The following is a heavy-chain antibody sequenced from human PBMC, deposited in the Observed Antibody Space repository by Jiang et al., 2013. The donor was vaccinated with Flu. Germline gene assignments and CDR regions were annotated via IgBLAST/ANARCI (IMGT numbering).Heavy chain of an antibody. CDR3: ARDIVENFYDYVWGSYRVGPPXAFDI. D-gene: IGHD3-16*02. Sequence: GAEVKKPGASVKVSCKASGYTFTSYGISWVRQAPGQGLEWMGWISAYNGNTNYAQKLQGRVTMTTDTSTSTAYMELRSLRSDDTAVYYCARDIVENFYDYVWGSYRVGPPXAFDIWGQGTMVTVSS. CDR2: ISAYNGNT. J-gene: IGHJ3*02. V-gene: IGHV1-18*01. CDR1: GYTFTSYG.